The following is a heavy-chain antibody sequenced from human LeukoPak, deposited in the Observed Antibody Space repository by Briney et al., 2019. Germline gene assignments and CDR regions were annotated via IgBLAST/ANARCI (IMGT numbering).Heavy chain of an antibody. CDR2: IYYSGST. V-gene: IGHV4-59*01. J-gene: IGHJ4*02. CDR1: GGSISSYY. Sequence: SETLSLTCTVSGGSISSYYWSWIRQPPGKRLEWIGYIYYSGSTNYNPSLKSRVTISVDTSKNQFSLKLSSVTAADTAVYYCARDDDDYVWGSYRYWGQGTLVTASS. D-gene: IGHD3-16*02. CDR3: ARDDDDYVWGSYRY.